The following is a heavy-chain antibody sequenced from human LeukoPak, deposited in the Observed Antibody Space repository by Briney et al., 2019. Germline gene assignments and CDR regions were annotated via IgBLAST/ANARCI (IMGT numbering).Heavy chain of an antibody. V-gene: IGHV3-23*01. D-gene: IGHD3-10*01. CDR2: ISGSGGST. CDR1: GFTFSSYA. J-gene: IGHJ4*02. CDR3: AKAVQRGITMVRGVISAFDY. Sequence: PGGSLRLSCAASGFTFSSYAMSWVRQAPGKGLEWVSAISGSGGSTYYADSVKGRFTISRDNSKNTLYLQMNSLRAEDTAVYYCAKAVQRGITMVRGVISAFDYWGQGTLVTVSS.